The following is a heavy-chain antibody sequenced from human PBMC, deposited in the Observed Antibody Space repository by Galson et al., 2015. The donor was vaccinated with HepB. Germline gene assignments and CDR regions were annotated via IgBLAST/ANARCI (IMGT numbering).Heavy chain of an antibody. V-gene: IGHV6-1*01. Sequence: CAISGDSVSSTSAVWNWIRQSPSRGLEWLGRTYYRSKWYNDYAVSVKSRITINPDTSKNQFSLQLNSVTPEDTAVYYCARDGWELQSFDIWGQGTMVTVSS. CDR1: GDSVSSTSAV. D-gene: IGHD1-26*01. CDR3: ARDGWELQSFDI. CDR2: TYYRSKWYN. J-gene: IGHJ3*02.